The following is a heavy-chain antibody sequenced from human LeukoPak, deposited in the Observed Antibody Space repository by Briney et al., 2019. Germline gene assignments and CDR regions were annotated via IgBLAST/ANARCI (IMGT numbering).Heavy chain of an antibody. CDR2: IYSSGNT. Sequence: SETLSLTCTVSGGSVSSDSYYWGWIRQPPGKGLAWIGSIYSSGNTYYHPSLKSRVTISVDTSKNHFSLKLSSVTAADTAVYYCASTTPTFYYDSSGYSSLFDYWGQGILVTVSS. CDR1: GGSVSSDSYY. CDR3: ASTTPTFYYDSSGYSSLFDY. D-gene: IGHD3-22*01. J-gene: IGHJ4*02. V-gene: IGHV4-39*07.